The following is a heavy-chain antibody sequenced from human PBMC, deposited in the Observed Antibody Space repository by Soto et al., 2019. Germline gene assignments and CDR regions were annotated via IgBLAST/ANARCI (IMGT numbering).Heavy chain of an antibody. V-gene: IGHV3-49*04. Sequence: EVQLVESGGGLVQPGRSLRLSCTASGFTFGDYAMSWVRQAPGKGLEWVGFIRSKAYGGTTEYAASVKGRFTISRDDSKSIAYLQMNSLKTEDTAVYYCTRGEQWELLPPDFQHWGQGTLVTVSS. J-gene: IGHJ1*01. CDR1: GFTFGDYA. CDR3: TRGEQWELLPPDFQH. CDR2: IRSKAYGGTT. D-gene: IGHD1-26*01.